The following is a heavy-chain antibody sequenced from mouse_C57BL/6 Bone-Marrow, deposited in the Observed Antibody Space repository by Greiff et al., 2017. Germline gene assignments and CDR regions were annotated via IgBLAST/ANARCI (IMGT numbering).Heavy chain of an antibody. CDR3: ASTLVASDWYFDV. J-gene: IGHJ1*03. D-gene: IGHD1-1*01. Sequence: VQLQQSGAELARPGASVKLSCKASGYTFTSYGISWVKQRTGQGLEGIGEIYPRSGNTYYNEKYKGKATLTADKSSSTAYMELRSLTSEDSAFYFCASTLVASDWYFDVWGTGTTVTVSS. V-gene: IGHV1-81*01. CDR2: IYPRSGNT. CDR1: GYTFTSYG.